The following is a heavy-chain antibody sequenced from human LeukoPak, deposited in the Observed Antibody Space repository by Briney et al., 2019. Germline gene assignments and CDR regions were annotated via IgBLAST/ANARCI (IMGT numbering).Heavy chain of an antibody. V-gene: IGHV3-11*05. J-gene: IGHJ4*02. CDR1: GFTFSDYY. CDR3: ARAYSSGWYAPLDY. Sequence: PGGSLRLSCAASGFTFSDYYMSWIRQAPGKGLEWVSYISSSSSYTNYADSVKGRFTISRDNGKNSLYLQMNSLRAEDTAVYYCARAYSSGWYAPLDYWGQGTLVTVSS. CDR2: ISSSSSYT. D-gene: IGHD6-19*01.